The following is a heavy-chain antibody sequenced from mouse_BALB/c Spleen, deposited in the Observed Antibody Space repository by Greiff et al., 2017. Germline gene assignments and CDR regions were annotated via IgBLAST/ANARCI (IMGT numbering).Heavy chain of an antibody. J-gene: IGHJ2*01. CDR3: ARWSYYRYDY. CDR2: ISTYYGDA. V-gene: IGHV1S137*01. D-gene: IGHD2-14*01. CDR1: GYTFPDYA. Sequence: VQLQQSGAELGRPGVSVKISCKGSGYTFPDYAMHWVKQSHAKSLEWMGVISTYYGDASYNQKFKGKATITVNKSSSTANMELARLTSEDSAIYYCARWSYYRYDYWGQGTTLTVSS.